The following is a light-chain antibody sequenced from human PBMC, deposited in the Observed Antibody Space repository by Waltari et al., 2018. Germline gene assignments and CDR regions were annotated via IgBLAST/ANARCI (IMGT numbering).Light chain of an antibody. V-gene: IGLV1-44*01. CDR2: SNL. J-gene: IGLJ2*01. CDR3: AALDDSLSGYVV. CDR1: SSNIGSNT. Sequence: QSVLTQPPSASGTPGQTVTISCSGGSSNIGSNTVNWYQHLPGSAPKLLIFSNLQRPSGVPDRFSGSKSGTSASRAISGLQSEDAGDYYCAALDDSLSGYVVFGGGTKLTVL.